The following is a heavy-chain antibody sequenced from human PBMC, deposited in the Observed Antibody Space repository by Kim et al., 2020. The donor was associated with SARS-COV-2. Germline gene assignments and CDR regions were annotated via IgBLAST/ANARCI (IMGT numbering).Heavy chain of an antibody. CDR3: VKEAPMPRSTNFDS. D-gene: IGHD2-2*01. CDR1: GFTFSDNT. CDR2: IRGNGDDT. J-gene: IGHJ4*02. Sequence: GGSLRLSCAASGFTFSDNTMSWVRLAPGKGLEWVSAIRGNGDDTWYADSVRGRFTISRDNFKNTMYLQLNSLRADDTAVYYCVKEAPMPRSTNFDSWGQGTLVTVSS. V-gene: IGHV3-23*01.